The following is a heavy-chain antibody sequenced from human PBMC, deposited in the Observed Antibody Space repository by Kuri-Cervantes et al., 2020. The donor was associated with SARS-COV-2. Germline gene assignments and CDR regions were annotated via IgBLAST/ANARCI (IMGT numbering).Heavy chain of an antibody. CDR2: IYPGDTET. J-gene: IGHJ3*02. D-gene: IGHD4-23*01. V-gene: IGHV5-51*01. CDR3: ARGGYGGNFDALDI. CDR1: GYSFTSYW. Sequence: GGSLRLSCKGSGYSFTSYWVGWVRQMPGKGLEWMGIIYPGDTETRYSPSFQGQVTISADKSISTAYLQWSSLKASDTAMYYCARGGYGGNFDALDIWGQGTMVTVSS.